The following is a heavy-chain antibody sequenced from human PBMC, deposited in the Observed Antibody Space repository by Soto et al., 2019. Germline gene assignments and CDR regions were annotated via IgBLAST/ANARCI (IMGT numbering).Heavy chain of an antibody. CDR2: IWYDGSNK. J-gene: IGHJ4*02. Sequence: PGWSLRFSCAASGFTLSSYGMHWVRQAPGKGLEWVAVIWYDGSNKYYADSVKGRFTISRDNSKNTLYLQMNSLRAEDTAVYYCARSHTTYYDFWSGYLEFWGQGTLVTVSS. V-gene: IGHV3-33*01. CDR3: ARSHTTYYDFWSGYLEF. D-gene: IGHD3-3*01. CDR1: GFTLSSYG.